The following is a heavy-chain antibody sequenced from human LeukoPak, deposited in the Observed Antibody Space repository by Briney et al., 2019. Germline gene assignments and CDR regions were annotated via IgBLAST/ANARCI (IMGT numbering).Heavy chain of an antibody. CDR2: ISSSSSYI. D-gene: IGHD2-2*01. CDR1: GFTFSSYS. CDR3: ARVFGCTSCYLDV. V-gene: IGHV3-21*01. J-gene: IGHJ6*02. Sequence: PGGPLRLSCAASGFTFSSYSMNWVRQASGKGLEWVSSISSSSSYIYYADSVKGRFTISRDNAKNSLYLQMNSLRAEDTAVYYCARVFGCTSCYLDVWGQGTTVTVSS.